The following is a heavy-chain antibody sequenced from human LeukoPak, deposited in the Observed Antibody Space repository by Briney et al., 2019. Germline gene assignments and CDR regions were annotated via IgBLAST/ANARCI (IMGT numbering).Heavy chain of an antibody. D-gene: IGHD1-26*01. J-gene: IGHJ4*02. CDR1: GFTFDDYA. Sequence: GGSLRLSCAASGFTFDDYAMHWVRQAPGKGLEWVSGISWNSGSIGYADSVKGRFTISRDNAKNSLYLQMNSLRAEDTALYYCAKDISGSYGNWGQGTLVTVSS. V-gene: IGHV3-9*01. CDR2: ISWNSGSI. CDR3: AKDISGSYGN.